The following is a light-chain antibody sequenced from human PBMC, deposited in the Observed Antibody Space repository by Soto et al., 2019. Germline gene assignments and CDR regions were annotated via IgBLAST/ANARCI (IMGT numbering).Light chain of an antibody. CDR3: CSYAGSSTLYV. J-gene: IGLJ1*01. CDR2: EVN. CDR1: SSDIGTYNL. V-gene: IGLV2-23*02. Sequence: QSVLAQPASVSGSPGQSITISCTGTSSDIGTYNLVSWYQQHPGKAPKLMIYEVNKRPSGVSDRFSGSKSGNTASLTISEFQAEDEADYYCCSYAGSSTLYVFGTGTKVTVL.